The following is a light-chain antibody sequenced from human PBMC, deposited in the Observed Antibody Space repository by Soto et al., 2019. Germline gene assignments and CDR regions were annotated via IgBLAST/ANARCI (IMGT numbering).Light chain of an antibody. V-gene: IGKV1-12*01. CDR3: QQANSFPIT. CDR2: DAS. CDR1: QDINNF. J-gene: IGKJ5*01. Sequence: DIQMTQSPSSLSASVGDRVTITCRASQDINNFLNWYQQKPGKAPKLLIYDASSLESGVPSRFSGSRSGTDFTLTISSLQPEEWAIYVCQQANSFPITFGQGTRLEIK.